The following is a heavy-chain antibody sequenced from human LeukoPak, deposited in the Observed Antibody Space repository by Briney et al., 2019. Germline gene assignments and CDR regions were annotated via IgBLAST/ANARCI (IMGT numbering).Heavy chain of an antibody. Sequence: SVKVSCKASGGTFSSYAISWVRQAPGQGLEWMGRIIPILGIANYAQKFEGRVTITADKSTSTAYMELSSLRSEDTAVYYCARDWYQLPYNWFDPRGQGTLVTVSS. J-gene: IGHJ5*02. CDR2: IIPILGIA. CDR3: ARDWYQLPYNWFDP. D-gene: IGHD2-2*01. CDR1: GGTFSSYA. V-gene: IGHV1-69*04.